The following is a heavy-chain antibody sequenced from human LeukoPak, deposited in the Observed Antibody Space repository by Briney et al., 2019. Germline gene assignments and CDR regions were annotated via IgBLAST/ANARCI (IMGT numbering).Heavy chain of an antibody. CDR1: GGSISGYY. J-gene: IGHJ6*03. CDR3: ARLGRSVAQWLVTGYYMDV. D-gene: IGHD6-19*01. Sequence: SETLSLTCTVSGGSISGYYWSWIRQPPGKGLEWIGEINHSGSTNYNPSLKSRVTISVDTSKNQFSLKLSSVTAADTAVYYCARLGRSVAQWLVTGYYMDVWGKGTTVTVSS. V-gene: IGHV4-34*01. CDR2: INHSGST.